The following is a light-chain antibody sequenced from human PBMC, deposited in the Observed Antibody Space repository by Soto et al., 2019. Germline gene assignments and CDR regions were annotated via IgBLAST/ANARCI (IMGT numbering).Light chain of an antibody. CDR1: ISDIGTHNY. V-gene: IGLV2-14*01. CDR2: GVT. Sequence: QSALTQPASVSGSPGQSITISCTGTISDIGTHNYVSWYQQHPGKAPQLIIYGVTIRPSGVSSRFSGSKSGNTASLTISGLQAEYGAAYYCSSFAYSRILVFGGGTKVTVL. J-gene: IGLJ3*02. CDR3: SSFAYSRILV.